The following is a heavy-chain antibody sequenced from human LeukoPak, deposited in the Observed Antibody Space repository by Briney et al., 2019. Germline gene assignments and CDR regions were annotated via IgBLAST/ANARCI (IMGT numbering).Heavy chain of an antibody. CDR2: IYTSGST. CDR1: GGSISSYY. V-gene: IGHV4-4*07. CDR3: ARDSLSIAARWAFDI. J-gene: IGHJ3*02. D-gene: IGHD6-6*01. Sequence: SQTLSLTCTVAGGSISSYYGSWIRQPAGKGLEWIGRIYTSGSTNYNPSLKSRVTMSVDTSKNQFSLKLSSVTAADTAVYYCARDSLSIAARWAFDIWGQGTMVTVSS.